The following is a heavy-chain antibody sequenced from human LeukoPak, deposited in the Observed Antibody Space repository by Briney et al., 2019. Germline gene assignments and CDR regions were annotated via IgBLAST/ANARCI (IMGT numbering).Heavy chain of an antibody. Sequence: GGSLRLSCAASGFTFSSYWMHWVRQAPGKGLVWVSRINSDGSSTSYADSMKGRFTISRDNAKNTLYLQMNSLRAEDTAVYYCAREGLRGYSYGFDYWGQGTLVTVSS. J-gene: IGHJ4*02. D-gene: IGHD5-18*01. CDR3: AREGLRGYSYGFDY. CDR1: GFTFSSYW. CDR2: INSDGSST. V-gene: IGHV3-74*01.